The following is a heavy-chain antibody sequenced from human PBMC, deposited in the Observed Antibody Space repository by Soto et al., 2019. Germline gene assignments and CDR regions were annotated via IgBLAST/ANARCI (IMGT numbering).Heavy chain of an antibody. CDR2: TYYRSKWYN. Sequence: KQSQTLSLTCAISGDRVSSNSAAWNWIRQSPSRGLEWLGRTYYRSKWYNDYAVSVKSRITINPDTSKNQFSLQLNSVTPEDTAVYYCARSGYSGYDWRPNSIDYWGQGTLVTVSS. CDR3: ARSGYSGYDWRPNSIDY. V-gene: IGHV6-1*01. CDR1: GDRVSSNSAA. D-gene: IGHD5-12*01. J-gene: IGHJ4*02.